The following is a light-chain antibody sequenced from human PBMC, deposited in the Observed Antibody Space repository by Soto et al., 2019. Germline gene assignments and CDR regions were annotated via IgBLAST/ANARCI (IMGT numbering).Light chain of an antibody. V-gene: IGKV3-20*01. Sequence: IVLTQSPGTLSLSPGERATLSCRTSQTVSSTYFAWYQQRPGQSPRLLFYDSSTRAAGIPDRFSCSGSGRDFTLTINRLEPEDSAVYYCQHYNSYSEAFGQGTKVELK. CDR2: DSS. J-gene: IGKJ1*01. CDR3: QHYNSYSEA. CDR1: QTVSSTY.